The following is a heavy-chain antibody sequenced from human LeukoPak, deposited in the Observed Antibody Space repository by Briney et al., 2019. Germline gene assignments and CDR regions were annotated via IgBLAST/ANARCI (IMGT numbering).Heavy chain of an antibody. V-gene: IGHV4-59*01. CDR1: GGSITGYH. J-gene: IGHJ3*02. CDR2: IYSSETT. Sequence: SETLSLTCTVSGGSITGYHWNWIRQPPGKGLEWIGYIYSSETTVYKPSLKSRVTISLDTSKNQFSLKLSSVTAADTAVYYCAREEVPHGFDIWGQGTMVTVSS. CDR3: AREEVPHGFDI.